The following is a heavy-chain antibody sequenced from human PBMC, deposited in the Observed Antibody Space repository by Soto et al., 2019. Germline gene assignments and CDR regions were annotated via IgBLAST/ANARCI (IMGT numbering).Heavy chain of an antibody. J-gene: IGHJ5*02. CDR2: IYYSGST. CDR3: ARQAWSGYFYWFDP. D-gene: IGHD3-3*01. CDR1: GGSISSSRYY. Sequence: PSETLSLTCTVSGGSISSSRYYWGWIRQPPGKGLEWIGNIYYSGSTYYNPSLKSRVTISVDTSKNQFSLKLSSVTAADTAVYYCARQAWSGYFYWFDPWGQGTLVTVSS. V-gene: IGHV4-39*01.